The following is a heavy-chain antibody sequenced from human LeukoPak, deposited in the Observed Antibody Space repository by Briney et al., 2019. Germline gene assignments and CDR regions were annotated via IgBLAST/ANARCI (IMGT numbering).Heavy chain of an antibody. CDR1: GFTFSSYW. CDR3: TKVRTGYYYYLDS. D-gene: IGHD5-12*01. V-gene: IGHV3-7*03. Sequence: TGGSLRLSCAASGFTFSSYWMSWVRQAPGKGLEWVANIKQDGSEKYYVDSVKGRFTISRDNAKNSLYLQMNSLRAEDTALYYCTKVRTGYYYYLDSWGQGTLVTVSS. J-gene: IGHJ4*02. CDR2: IKQDGSEK.